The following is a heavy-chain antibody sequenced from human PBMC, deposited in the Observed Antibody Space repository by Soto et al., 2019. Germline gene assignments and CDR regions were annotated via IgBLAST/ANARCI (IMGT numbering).Heavy chain of an antibody. CDR2: IYASGST. CDR3: ARAGAYSSSPPWFDP. J-gene: IGHJ5*02. CDR1: GGSISIYY. D-gene: IGHD6-6*01. Sequence: PSETLSLTCTVSGGSISIYYWSWIRQPAGKGLDWIGRIYASGSTNYNPSLKSRVTMSVDTSKNQFSLNLSSVTAADTAVYYCARAGAYSSSPPWFDPWGQGTLVTVSS. V-gene: IGHV4-4*07.